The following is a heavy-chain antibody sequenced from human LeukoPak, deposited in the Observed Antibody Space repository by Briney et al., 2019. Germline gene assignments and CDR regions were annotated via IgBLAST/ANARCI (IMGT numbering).Heavy chain of an antibody. J-gene: IGHJ3*02. D-gene: IGHD6-19*01. Sequence: PGGSLRLSCAASGFTVSSGHMSWVRQAPGKGLEWVSVMFSGGTPYYADSVKGRFTISRDNSKNTLFLQMSSLRAEDTAVYYCTRGISSGSAFDIWGQGTMVTVSS. CDR2: MFSGGTP. CDR1: GFTVSSGH. CDR3: TRGISSGSAFDI. V-gene: IGHV3-53*01.